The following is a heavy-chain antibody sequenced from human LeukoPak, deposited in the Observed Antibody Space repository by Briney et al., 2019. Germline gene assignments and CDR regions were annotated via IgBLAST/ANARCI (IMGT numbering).Heavy chain of an antibody. J-gene: IGHJ4*02. V-gene: IGHV3-21*01. D-gene: IGHD1-26*01. CDR3: AREEADVGTFDY. CDR1: GFTFSSYS. CDR2: ISSSSSYI. Sequence: GGSLRLSCAASGFTFSSYSMNWVRQAPGKGLEWVSSISSSSSYIYYADSVKGRFTISRDNAKNSLYLQMNSLRAEDTAVYYCAREEADVGTFDYWGQGTLVTVSS.